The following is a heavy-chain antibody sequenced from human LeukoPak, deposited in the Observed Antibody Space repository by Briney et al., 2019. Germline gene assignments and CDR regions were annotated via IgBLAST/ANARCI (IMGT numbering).Heavy chain of an antibody. D-gene: IGHD1-7*01. Sequence: PSQTLSLTCTVSGGSISSGDYYWSWIRQHPGKGLEWIGYIYYSGSTSYNPSLKSRVTISVDTSKNQFSLKLSSVTAADTAVYYCASVNYAYYYYGMDVWGQGTTVTVSS. CDR1: GGSISSGDYY. CDR3: ASVNYAYYYYGMDV. J-gene: IGHJ6*02. V-gene: IGHV4-31*02. CDR2: IYYSGST.